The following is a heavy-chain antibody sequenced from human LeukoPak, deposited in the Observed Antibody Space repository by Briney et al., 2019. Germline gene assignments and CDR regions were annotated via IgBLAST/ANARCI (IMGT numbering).Heavy chain of an antibody. CDR3: ARAGGDYYDSSGYYDNYYYVDV. J-gene: IGHJ6*03. Sequence: PGGSLRLSCAASGFTFSSYWMHWVRRAPGKGLVWVSRINSDGSSTSYADSVKGRFTISRDNAKNTLYLQMNSLRAEDTAVYYCARAGGDYYDSSGYYDNYYYVDVWGKGTTVTISS. CDR2: INSDGSST. V-gene: IGHV3-74*01. CDR1: GFTFSSYW. D-gene: IGHD3-22*01.